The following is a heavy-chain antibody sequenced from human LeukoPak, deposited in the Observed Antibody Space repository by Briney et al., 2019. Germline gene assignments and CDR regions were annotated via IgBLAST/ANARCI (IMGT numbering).Heavy chain of an antibody. CDR1: GFTFSSHG. Sequence: PGGSLRLSCAASGFTFSSHGMHWVRQAPGKGLEWGSVIWYGGSNKFYADSVRGRFTISRDNSKNTLYVQMNSLRAEDTAAYYCASGRGSGWYDAFDIWGQGTMVTVSS. D-gene: IGHD6-19*01. CDR2: IWYGGSNK. CDR3: ASGRGSGWYDAFDI. J-gene: IGHJ3*02. V-gene: IGHV3-33*01.